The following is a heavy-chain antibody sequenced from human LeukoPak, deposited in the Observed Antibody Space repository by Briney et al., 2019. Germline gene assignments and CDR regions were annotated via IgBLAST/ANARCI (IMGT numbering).Heavy chain of an antibody. CDR2: ISAYNGNT. CDR1: GYTFTSYG. J-gene: IGHJ4*02. CDR3: ARFGGVVVPAAIVRSAQRPFDY. V-gene: IGHV1-18*01. Sequence: ASVKVSCKASGYTFTSYGISWVRQAPGQGLEWMGWISAYNGNTNYAQKLQGRVTMTTDTSTSTAYMELRSLRSDDTAVYYCARFGGVVVPAAIVRSAQRPFDYWGQGTLVTVSS. D-gene: IGHD2-2*01.